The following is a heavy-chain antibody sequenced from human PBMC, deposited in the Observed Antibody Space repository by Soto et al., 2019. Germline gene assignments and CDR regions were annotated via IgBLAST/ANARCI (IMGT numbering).Heavy chain of an antibody. J-gene: IGHJ4*02. CDR2: IYSGETT. V-gene: IGHV3-53*01. Sequence: LRLSCAASGLNVNSDYMNWVRQTPGKGLEWVASIYSGETTYYADSVRGRFTISSDKSKNTLYFQLSSLRIEDTAVYYCTRDGRGLGRLSLFEYWGQGVLVTVSS. CDR1: GLNVNSDY. CDR3: TRDGRGLGRLSLFEY. D-gene: IGHD2-21*02.